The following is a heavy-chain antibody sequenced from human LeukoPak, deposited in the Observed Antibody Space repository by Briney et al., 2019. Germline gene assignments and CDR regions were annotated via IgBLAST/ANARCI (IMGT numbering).Heavy chain of an antibody. D-gene: IGHD1-26*01. J-gene: IGHJ4*02. CDR2: INHSGST. Sequence: PSETLSLTCAVSGGSFSGYDWRWIRQPPGKGLEWIGEINHSGSTNYNPSLNSRATISVDSSKSQCSLKASSVTAGDTAVYYCAREVGRGGEAYWGKGTLVTVSS. CDR3: AREVGRGGEAY. CDR1: GGSFSGYD. V-gene: IGHV4-34*01.